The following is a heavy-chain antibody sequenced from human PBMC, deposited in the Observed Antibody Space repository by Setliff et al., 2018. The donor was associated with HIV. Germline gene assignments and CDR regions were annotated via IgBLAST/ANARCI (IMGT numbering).Heavy chain of an antibody. CDR3: ASSSGWYGAAQFDP. CDR1: GDSISTDY. CDR2: IYKSART. D-gene: IGHD6-19*01. Sequence: SGTLSLTCTASGDSISTDYWTWIRQPPGKGLEWIGYIYKSARTSYNPSLKSRVTLSIDTSKNQFSLNLTSMTAADTAVYYCASSSGWYGAAQFDPWGQGTRVTVSS. J-gene: IGHJ5*02. V-gene: IGHV4-4*09.